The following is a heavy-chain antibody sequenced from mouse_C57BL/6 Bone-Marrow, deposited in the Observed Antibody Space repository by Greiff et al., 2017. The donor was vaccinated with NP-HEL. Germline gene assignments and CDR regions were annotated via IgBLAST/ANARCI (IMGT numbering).Heavy chain of an antibody. Sequence: SGPVLVKPGASVKMSCKASGYTFTDYYMNWVKQSHGKSLEWIGVINPYNGGTSYNQKFKGKATLTVDKSSSTAYMELNSLTSEDSAVYYCAREGYDAWFAYWGQGTLVTVSA. CDR3: AREGYDAWFAY. J-gene: IGHJ3*01. CDR2: INPYNGGT. V-gene: IGHV1-19*01. D-gene: IGHD2-2*01. CDR1: GYTFTDYY.